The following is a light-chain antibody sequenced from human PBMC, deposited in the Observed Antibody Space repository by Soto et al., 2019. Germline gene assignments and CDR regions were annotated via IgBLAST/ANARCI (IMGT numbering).Light chain of an antibody. CDR3: CSYVGTPL. J-gene: IGLJ2*01. CDR1: SGNVGGYNY. CDR2: DVN. Sequence: QSALTQPRSVSGSPGQSVTISCTGTSGNVGGYNYVSWYQQHPGRAPKLVIFDVNKRPSGVPVRFSGSKSGNTASLTISGLQAEDEADYYCCSYVGTPLVGGGTKLTVL. V-gene: IGLV2-11*01.